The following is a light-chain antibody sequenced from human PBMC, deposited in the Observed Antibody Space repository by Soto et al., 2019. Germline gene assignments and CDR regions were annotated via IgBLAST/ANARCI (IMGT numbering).Light chain of an antibody. Sequence: DIQMTQSPSSLSASVGDRVTITCRASQSISSYLNWYQQKPGKAPKLLIYAASSLQSGVPSRFSGSGSGTDFTLTISSLQPEDFATYYCQQSYSTFGLTFGPGTKVDIK. CDR1: QSISSY. CDR3: QQSYSTFGLT. J-gene: IGKJ3*01. CDR2: AAS. V-gene: IGKV1-39*01.